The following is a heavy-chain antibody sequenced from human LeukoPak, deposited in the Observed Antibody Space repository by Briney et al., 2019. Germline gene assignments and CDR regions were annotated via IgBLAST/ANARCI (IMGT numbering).Heavy chain of an antibody. CDR2: ISAYNGNT. CDR3: ARDRVSTYYYGSGSYRTFDY. J-gene: IGHJ4*02. Sequence: ASVKVSCKATGGTFSSYAISWVRQAPGQGLEWMGWISAYNGNTNYAQKLQGRVTMTTDTSTSTAYMELRSLRSDDTAVYYCARDRVSTYYYGSGSYRTFDYWGQGTLVTVSS. D-gene: IGHD3-10*01. V-gene: IGHV1-18*01. CDR1: GGTFSSYA.